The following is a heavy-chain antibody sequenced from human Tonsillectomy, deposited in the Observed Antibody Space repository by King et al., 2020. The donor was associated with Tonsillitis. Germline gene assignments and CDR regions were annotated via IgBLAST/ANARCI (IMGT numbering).Heavy chain of an antibody. D-gene: IGHD1-26*01. V-gene: IGHV3-33*05. CDR3: ARALPFRSGTSLGY. Sequence: VQLVESGGGVVQPGRSLRLSCAASGFTFSSYGMHWVRQAPGKGLEWVATMSYDGSKKYYADSVKGRFTISRDNSKNTLYLQMNSLRGEDTAVYYCARALPFRSGTSLGYWGQGTLVTVSS. CDR1: GFTFSSYG. CDR2: MSYDGSKK. J-gene: IGHJ4*02.